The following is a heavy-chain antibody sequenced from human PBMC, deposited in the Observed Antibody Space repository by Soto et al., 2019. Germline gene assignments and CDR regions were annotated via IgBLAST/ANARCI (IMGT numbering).Heavy chain of an antibody. D-gene: IGHD3-9*01. CDR3: ARDRGATYYDILTGPPRYGMDV. CDR1: GGSISSGDYY. Sequence: SETLSLTCTVSGGSISSGDYYWSWIRQPPGKGLEWIGYIYYSGSTYYNPSLKSRVTISVDTSKNQFSLKLSSVTAADTAVYYCARDRGATYYDILTGPPRYGMDVWGQGTTVTVSS. V-gene: IGHV4-30-4*01. J-gene: IGHJ6*02. CDR2: IYYSGST.